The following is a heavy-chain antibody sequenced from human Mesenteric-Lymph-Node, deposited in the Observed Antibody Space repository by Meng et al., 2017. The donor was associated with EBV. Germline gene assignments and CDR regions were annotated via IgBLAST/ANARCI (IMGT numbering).Heavy chain of an antibody. V-gene: IGHV5-51*01. CDR2: IYPGDSDT. CDR3: ARQQGNSGGDY. J-gene: IGHJ4*02. Sequence: GAEVKRPGESLKISCKGSGSSFTSYWIGWVREMAGKGLECMGIIYPGDSDTRYSTSFQGQVTISADKSISTEYLKWSSLKASDNDMYYCARQQGNSGGDYWDQGTLVTVSS. D-gene: IGHD4-23*01. CDR1: GSSFTSYW.